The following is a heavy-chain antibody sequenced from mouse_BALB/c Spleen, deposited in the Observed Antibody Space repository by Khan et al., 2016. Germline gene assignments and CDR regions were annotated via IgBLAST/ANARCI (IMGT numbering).Heavy chain of an antibody. CDR2: IWRGGST. CDR3: AKNYYGSSYFDY. CDR1: GFSLTSYG. D-gene: IGHD1-1*01. J-gene: IGHJ2*01. Sequence: QVQLQQSGPGLVQPSQSLSITCTVSGFSLTSYGVHWVRQSPGKGLEWLGVIWRGGSTDYNAAFMSRLSITTDNSKSQVFFKMNSLQADDTAIYYCAKNYYGSSYFDYWGQGTTLTVSS. V-gene: IGHV2-5*01.